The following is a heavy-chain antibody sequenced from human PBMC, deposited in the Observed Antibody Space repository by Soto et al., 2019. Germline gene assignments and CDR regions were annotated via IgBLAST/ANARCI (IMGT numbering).Heavy chain of an antibody. CDR3: AKDPPSERMQPDYGMDV. CDR1: GFTFDSCV. V-gene: IGHV3-23*01. Sequence: AVGSLRLSCAASGFTFDSCVMSWVRQAPGKGLEWLSLISGSGRYTDNADSVKGRFTISRDNSKNTLYLQMTSLRVEDTAVYYCAKDPPSERMQPDYGMDVWGQGTTVTVSS. CDR2: ISGSGRYT. J-gene: IGHJ6*02. D-gene: IGHD6-13*01.